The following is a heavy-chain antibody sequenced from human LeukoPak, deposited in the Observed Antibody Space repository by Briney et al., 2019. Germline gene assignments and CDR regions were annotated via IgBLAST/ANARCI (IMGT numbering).Heavy chain of an antibody. J-gene: IGHJ2*01. V-gene: IGHV3-11*01. CDR3: ARAPNGWYGGYFDL. CDR1: GFTFSDYY. Sequence: GGSLRPSCAASGFTFSDYYMSWIRQAPGKGLEWVSYISSSGSTIYYADSVEGRFTISRDNAKNSLYLQMNSLRAEDTAVYYCARAPNGWYGGYFDLWGRGTLVTVSS. D-gene: IGHD6-19*01. CDR2: ISSSGSTI.